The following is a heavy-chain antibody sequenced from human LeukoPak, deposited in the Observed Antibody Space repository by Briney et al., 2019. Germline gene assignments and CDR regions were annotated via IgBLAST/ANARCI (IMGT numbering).Heavy chain of an antibody. CDR3: AREGVGDTNDAFDI. D-gene: IGHD1-26*01. CDR2: INPDTGGT. CDR1: GYTLTGHH. V-gene: IGHV1-2*02. Sequence: GASVKVSCKASGYTLTGHHVHWVRQAPGQGLEWMGWINPDTGGTNYAQKFQGRVTMTRDTSISTAYMELSSLRFDDTAVYYCAREGVGDTNDAFDIWGQGTMVTVSS. J-gene: IGHJ3*02.